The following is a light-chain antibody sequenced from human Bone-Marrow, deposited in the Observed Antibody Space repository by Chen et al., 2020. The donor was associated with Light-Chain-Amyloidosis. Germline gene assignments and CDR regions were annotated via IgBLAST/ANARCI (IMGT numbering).Light chain of an antibody. CDR1: SSDVGGDNH. J-gene: IGLJ1*01. V-gene: IGLV2-14*01. Sequence: QSALTQPASVSGSPGQSITLSCTGTSSDVGGDNHVSWYQQHPDKAPKLMIYEVTNRPSWVPDRFSGSKSDNTASLTISGLQTEDEDDYFCSSYTITNTLVFGSGTRVTVL. CDR3: SSYTITNTLV. CDR2: EVT.